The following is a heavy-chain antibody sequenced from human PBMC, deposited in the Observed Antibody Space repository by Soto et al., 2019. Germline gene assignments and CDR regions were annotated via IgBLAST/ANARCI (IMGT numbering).Heavy chain of an antibody. D-gene: IGHD6-13*01. CDR2: NNAGNGDT. CDR1: GYTFSSYA. Sequence: QVQLVQSATEVKKPGASVKVSCKASGYTFSSYALHWVRQAPGQRLEWMGCNNAGNGDTRYSQKFQDRVTITRDTSASTVYMEVSSLRSEDTAVYYCARGQDSGSWIIDHWGQGTPVTVSS. V-gene: IGHV1-3*01. CDR3: ARGQDSGSWIIDH. J-gene: IGHJ4*02.